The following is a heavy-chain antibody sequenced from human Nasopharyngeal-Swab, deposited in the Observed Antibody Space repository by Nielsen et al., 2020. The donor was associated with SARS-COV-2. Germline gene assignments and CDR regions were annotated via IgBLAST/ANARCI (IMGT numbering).Heavy chain of an antibody. V-gene: IGHV3-48*02. CDR2: ISDRDDTT. J-gene: IGHJ4*02. CDR1: GFTFSSYS. Sequence: GESLKISCAASGFTFSSYSMNWVRQAPGQGLEWISFISDRDDTTVYAESVKGRFTMSRDNARNSVFLQMNNLRDGDTAMYFCVRDSWAPDYWGQGTLVTVSS. D-gene: IGHD2-15*01. CDR3: VRDSWAPDY.